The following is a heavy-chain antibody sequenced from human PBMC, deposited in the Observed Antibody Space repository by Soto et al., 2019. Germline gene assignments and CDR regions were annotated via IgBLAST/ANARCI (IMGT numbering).Heavy chain of an antibody. V-gene: IGHV3-48*04. Sequence: GGSLRLSCAASGFTFSSYSMNWVRQAPGKGLEWGSYISSSSSTIYYADSVKGRFTISRDNAKNSLYLQMNSLRAEDTAVDYCARRDDWEPPRGAFDIWGQGTMVTVSS. D-gene: IGHD1-26*01. CDR1: GFTFSSYS. J-gene: IGHJ3*02. CDR3: ARRDDWEPPRGAFDI. CDR2: ISSSSSTI.